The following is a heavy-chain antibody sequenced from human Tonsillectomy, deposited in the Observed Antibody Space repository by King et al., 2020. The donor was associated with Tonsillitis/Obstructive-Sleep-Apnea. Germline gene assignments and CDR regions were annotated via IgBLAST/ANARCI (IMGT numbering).Heavy chain of an antibody. CDR3: ARRSYSNCGYYYFYMDV. V-gene: IGHV4-34*01. CDR1: GGSFSAYY. J-gene: IGHJ6*03. D-gene: IGHD4-11*01. Sequence: VQLQQWGAGLLKPSETLSLTCAVYGGSFSAYYWSWIRQPPGKGLEWIGEINHSGSPTYNPSLKSRVTISIDTSKSQCSLKLTSVTAADTAVYYCARRSYSNCGYYYFYMDVWGKGTTVTVSS. CDR2: INHSGSP.